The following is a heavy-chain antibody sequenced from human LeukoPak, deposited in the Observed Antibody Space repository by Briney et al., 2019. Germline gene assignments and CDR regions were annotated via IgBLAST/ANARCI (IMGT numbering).Heavy chain of an antibody. CDR1: GFIVSNNY. J-gene: IGHJ4*02. V-gene: IGHV3-53*01. Sequence: PGGSLRLSCVASGFIVSNNYMSWVRQAPGKGLEWVSIIYSSGSTYYADSVKGRFTISRDNSKNTLYLQMNSLRAEDTAVYYCAKCILYSTGTFDYWGQGTLVTVSS. D-gene: IGHD6-25*01. CDR2: IYSSGST. CDR3: AKCILYSTGTFDY.